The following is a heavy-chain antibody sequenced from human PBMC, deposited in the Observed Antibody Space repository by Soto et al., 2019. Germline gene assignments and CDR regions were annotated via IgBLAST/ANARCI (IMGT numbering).Heavy chain of an antibody. CDR2: ISYDGSNK. D-gene: IGHD3-10*01. Sequence: GGTLRLSCAASGFTFSSYGMHWVCQAPGKGLEWVAVISYDGSNKYYADSVKGRFTISRDNSKNTLYLQMNSLRAEDTAVYYCAKDRRLWFGSPGVDYWGQGTLDTVSS. J-gene: IGHJ4*02. CDR1: GFTFSSYG. CDR3: AKDRRLWFGSPGVDY. V-gene: IGHV3-30*18.